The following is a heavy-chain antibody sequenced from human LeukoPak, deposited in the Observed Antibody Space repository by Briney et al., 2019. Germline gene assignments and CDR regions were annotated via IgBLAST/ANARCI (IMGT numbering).Heavy chain of an antibody. Sequence: SETLSLTCTVSGGSISSSSYGWGWIRQPPGKGLGWIGSIYYSGSTYYNPSLKSRVTISVDTFKNQFSLKLSSVTAADTAVYYCARDRGSSSWPFDYWGQGTLVTVSS. CDR1: GGSISSSSYG. J-gene: IGHJ4*02. D-gene: IGHD6-13*01. CDR2: IYYSGST. CDR3: ARDRGSSSWPFDY. V-gene: IGHV4-39*07.